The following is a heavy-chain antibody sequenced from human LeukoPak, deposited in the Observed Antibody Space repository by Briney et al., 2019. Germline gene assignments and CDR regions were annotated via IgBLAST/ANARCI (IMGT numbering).Heavy chain of an antibody. CDR3: ARNVAPRRDYGGNFDY. J-gene: IGHJ4*02. D-gene: IGHD4-23*01. Sequence: PSETLSLTCTVSGGSISSYYWSWIRQPPGKGLEWIGYIYYSGSTNYNPSLKSRVTISVDTSKNQFSLKLSSVTAADTAVYYCARNVAPRRDYGGNFDYWGQGTLVTVSS. CDR2: IYYSGST. CDR1: GGSISSYY. V-gene: IGHV4-59*08.